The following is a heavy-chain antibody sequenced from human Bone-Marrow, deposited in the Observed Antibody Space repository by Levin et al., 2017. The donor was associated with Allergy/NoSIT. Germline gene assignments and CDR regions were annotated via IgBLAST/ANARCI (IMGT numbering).Heavy chain of an antibody. D-gene: IGHD3-10*01. Sequence: QSGGSLRLSCAASGFTFSSYGMHWVRQAPGKGLEWVAVISYDGSNKYYADSVKGRFTISRDNSKNTLYLQMNSLRAEDTAVYYCAKQSPGSGSSFTAYYYYGMDVWGQGTTVTVSS. CDR3: AKQSPGSGSSFTAYYYYGMDV. CDR1: GFTFSSYG. V-gene: IGHV3-30*18. CDR2: ISYDGSNK. J-gene: IGHJ6*02.